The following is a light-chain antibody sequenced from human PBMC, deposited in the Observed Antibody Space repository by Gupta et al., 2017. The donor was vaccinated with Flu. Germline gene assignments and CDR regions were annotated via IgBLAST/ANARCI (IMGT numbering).Light chain of an antibody. CDR3: QQYYRPPWT. J-gene: IGKJ1*01. V-gene: IGKV3-20*01. CDR1: QSVSSNY. CDR2: GAS. Sequence: IVLTQSPGTLSLSPGERAALSCRASQSVSSNYLAWYQQKPGQAPRLLVYGASRRATGIPDRCSGSGSGTDLTLTISRLEPEDCAVYYCQQYYRPPWTFGQGTTVEVK.